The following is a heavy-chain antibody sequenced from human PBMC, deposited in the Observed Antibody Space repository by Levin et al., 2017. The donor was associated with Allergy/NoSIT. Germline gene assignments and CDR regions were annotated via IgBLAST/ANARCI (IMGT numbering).Heavy chain of an antibody. CDR3: VKESTGSGSYGFYYYYYYMDV. D-gene: IGHD3-10*01. V-gene: IGHV3-64D*06. Sequence: QAGGSLRLSCSASGFTFSSYAMHWVRQAPGKGLEYVSAISSNGGSTYYADSVKGRFTISRDNSKNTLYLQMSSLRAEDTAVYYCVKESTGSGSYGFYYYYYYMDVWGKGTTVTVSS. CDR2: ISSNGGST. J-gene: IGHJ6*03. CDR1: GFTFSSYA.